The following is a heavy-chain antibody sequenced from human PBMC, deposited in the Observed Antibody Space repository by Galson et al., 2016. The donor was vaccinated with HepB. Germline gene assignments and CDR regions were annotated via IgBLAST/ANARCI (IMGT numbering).Heavy chain of an antibody. CDR2: INHSGST. D-gene: IGHD3-10*01. CDR3: ARGRLMVRGFILDY. Sequence: SETLSLTCAVFGGSFSGYYWSWIRRPPGKGLEWTGEINHSGSTNYNPSRKSRVTISVDTSKNQFSLKLSSVTAADTAVYYCARGRLMVRGFILDYWGQGTLVTVSS. V-gene: IGHV4-34*01. J-gene: IGHJ4*02. CDR1: GGSFSGYY.